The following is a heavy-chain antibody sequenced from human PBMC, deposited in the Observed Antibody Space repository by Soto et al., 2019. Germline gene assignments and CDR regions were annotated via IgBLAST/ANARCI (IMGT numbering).Heavy chain of an antibody. CDR1: GGSISSSNW. J-gene: IGHJ4*02. CDR2: IYHSGST. CDR3: ARRWGEGRVDY. D-gene: IGHD3-10*01. Sequence: QVQLQESGPGLVKPSGTLSLTCAVSGGSISSSNWWSWVRQPPGKGLQWIGEIYHSGSTNYIPSLKSLVTISVDKSRNQCSLTLSSATAADTAVYYCARRWGEGRVDYWGQGTLVTVSS. V-gene: IGHV4-4*02.